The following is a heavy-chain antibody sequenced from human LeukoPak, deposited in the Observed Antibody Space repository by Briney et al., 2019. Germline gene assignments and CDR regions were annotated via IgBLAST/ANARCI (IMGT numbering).Heavy chain of an antibody. CDR3: ARSGSSGWVYYYYNYMDV. Sequence: GGSLRLSCVASVFNFSNYAMHWVRQAPGKGLEWVAVISYDGSEKYYAESVKGRFTSSRDNSKNTLSLQMNSLKPEDTAVFHCARSGSSGWVYYYYNYMDVWGKGTTVTVSS. CDR2: ISYDGSEK. V-gene: IGHV3-30*04. CDR1: VFNFSNYA. D-gene: IGHD6-19*01. J-gene: IGHJ6*03.